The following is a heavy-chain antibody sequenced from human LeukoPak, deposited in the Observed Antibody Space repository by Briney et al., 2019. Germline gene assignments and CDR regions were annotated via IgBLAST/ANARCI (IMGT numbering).Heavy chain of an antibody. CDR2: MHPNSGNT. J-gene: IGHJ6*02. V-gene: IGHV1-8*01. D-gene: IGHD3-3*01. CDR1: RYTFTRYY. Sequence: ASVKVSRMASRYTFTRYYINWVRQATRQGLEWMGWMHPNSGNTGYAQKFQGRVTMTRNTTISTAYTELSRLRSEDTGVYYCAGGGCLEWVRYYYYYYGMDVWGRGTTVTVSS. CDR3: AGGGCLEWVRYYYYYYGMDV.